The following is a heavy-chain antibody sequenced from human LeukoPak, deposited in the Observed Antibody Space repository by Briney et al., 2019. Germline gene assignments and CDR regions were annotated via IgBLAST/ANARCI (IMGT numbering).Heavy chain of an antibody. CDR1: GLTFSSYA. V-gene: IGHV3-23*01. CDR3: ASRGGSSRAPTLDY. Sequence: GGSLRLSCAASGLTFSSYAMSWVRQAPGKGLEWVSAISGSGGSTYYADSVKGRFTISRDNSKNTLYLQMNSLRAEDTAVYYCASRGGSSRAPTLDYWGQGTLVTVSS. J-gene: IGHJ4*02. CDR2: ISGSGGST. D-gene: IGHD6-6*01.